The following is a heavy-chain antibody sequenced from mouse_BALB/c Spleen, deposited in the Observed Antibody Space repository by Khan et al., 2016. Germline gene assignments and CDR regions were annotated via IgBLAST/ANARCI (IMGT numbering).Heavy chain of an antibody. D-gene: IGHD1-2*01. Sequence: VQLKESGPGLVKPSQSLSLTCTVTGYSITSDYAWNWIRQFPGNKLEWMGYISYSGSTSYNPSLKSRISLTRDTSKNQFFLQLNSVTTEDTATYYCARWNYGYYLDYWGQGTTLTVSS. CDR3: ARWNYGYYLDY. V-gene: IGHV3-2*02. CDR2: ISYSGST. J-gene: IGHJ2*01. CDR1: GYSITSDYA.